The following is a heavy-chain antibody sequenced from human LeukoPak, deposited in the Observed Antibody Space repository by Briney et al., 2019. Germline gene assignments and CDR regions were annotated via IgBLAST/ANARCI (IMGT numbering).Heavy chain of an antibody. CDR1: GFTFSSYG. Sequence: GGSLRLSCAASGFTFSSYGMHWVRQAPGKGLEWVAVIWYDGSNKYCADSVKGRFTISRDNSKNTLYLQMNSLRAEDTAVYYCARVSLAAAGPRHYGMDVWGQGTTVTVSS. D-gene: IGHD6-13*01. CDR3: ARVSLAAAGPRHYGMDV. CDR2: IWYDGSNK. V-gene: IGHV3-33*01. J-gene: IGHJ6*02.